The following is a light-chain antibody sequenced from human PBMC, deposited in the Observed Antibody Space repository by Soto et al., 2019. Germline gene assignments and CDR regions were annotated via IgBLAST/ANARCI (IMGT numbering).Light chain of an antibody. CDR2: DAS. V-gene: IGKV1-5*01. CDR3: QQYNSYSMYT. CDR1: QSISSW. J-gene: IGKJ2*01. Sequence: DIQMTQSPSTLSASVGNRVTITCRASQSISSWLAWYQQKPGKAPKVLIYDASTLESGVPSRFSGSGSGTEFTLTIRSPQPDDCATYYCQQYNSYSMYTFGQGNKLEIK.